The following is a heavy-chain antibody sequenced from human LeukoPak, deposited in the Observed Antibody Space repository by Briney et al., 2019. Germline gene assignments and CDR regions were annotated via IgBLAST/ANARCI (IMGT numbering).Heavy chain of an antibody. D-gene: IGHD4-17*01. CDR3: ARCAYGEDYFDY. J-gene: IGHJ4*02. CDR2: ISTGTNTI. V-gene: IGHV3-48*02. CDR1: GFTFSVAA. Sequence: GGSLRLSCAASGFTFSVAAMTWVRQAPGKGREWVSYISTGTNTIYYADSVKGRFTISRDNAKNSLYLQMNSLRDEDTAVYYCARCAYGEDYFDYWGQGTLVTVSS.